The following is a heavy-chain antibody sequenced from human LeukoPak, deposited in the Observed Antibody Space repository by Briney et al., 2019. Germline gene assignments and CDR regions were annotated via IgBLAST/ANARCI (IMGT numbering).Heavy chain of an antibody. CDR2: IKQDGSEK. Sequence: GGSLRLSCAASGFTFSSYWMNWVRQAPGKGLEWVANIKQDGSEKYYVDSVKGRFTISRDNAKNSLYLQMNSLRAEDTAVYYCAREYGRFGELGMDVWGKGTTVTVSS. CDR3: AREYGRFGELGMDV. J-gene: IGHJ6*04. CDR1: GFTFSSYW. V-gene: IGHV3-7*03. D-gene: IGHD3-10*01.